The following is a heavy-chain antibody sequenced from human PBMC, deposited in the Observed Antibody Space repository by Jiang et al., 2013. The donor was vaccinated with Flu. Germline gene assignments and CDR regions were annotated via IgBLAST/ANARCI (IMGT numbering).Heavy chain of an antibody. CDR2: IYYSGST. V-gene: IGHV4-31*03. CDR3: ARMRGYSRWFDP. CDR1: DDSISSGGYY. J-gene: IGHJ5*02. D-gene: IGHD6-13*01. Sequence: GLVKPLQTLSLTCTVSDDSISSGGYYWSWIRQHPGKGLEWIGNIYYSGSTYYNPSLKSRATISVDTSENQFSLKLSSVTAADTAIYYCARMRGYSRWFDPWGQGTLVTVSS.